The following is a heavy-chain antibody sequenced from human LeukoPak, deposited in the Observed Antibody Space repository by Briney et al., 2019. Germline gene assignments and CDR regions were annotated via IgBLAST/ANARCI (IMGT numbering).Heavy chain of an antibody. CDR3: ARNQPLRYCSGGSCYSLADY. Sequence: SVRVSCKASGGTFSSYAISWVRQAPGQGLEWMGGIIPMFGTANYAQKFQGRVTITADKYTSTAYMELSSLRSEDTAVYYCARNQPLRYCSGGSCYSLADYWGQGTLVTVSS. CDR2: IIPMFGTA. J-gene: IGHJ4*02. V-gene: IGHV1-69*06. CDR1: GGTFSSYA. D-gene: IGHD2-15*01.